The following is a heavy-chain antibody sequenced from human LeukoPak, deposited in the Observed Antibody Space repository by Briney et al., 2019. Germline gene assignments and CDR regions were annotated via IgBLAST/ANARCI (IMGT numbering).Heavy chain of an antibody. V-gene: IGHV4-4*07. CDR2: IYTSGST. CDR1: GGSISSYY. CDR3: ARGRRELLNYYYYYMDV. J-gene: IGHJ6*03. D-gene: IGHD1-26*01. Sequence: SETLSLTRTVSGGSISSYYWSWIRQPAGKGLEWIGRIYTSGSTNYNPSLKSRVTMSVDTSKNQFSLRLSSVTAADTAVYYCARGRRELLNYYYYYMDVWGKGTTVTVSS.